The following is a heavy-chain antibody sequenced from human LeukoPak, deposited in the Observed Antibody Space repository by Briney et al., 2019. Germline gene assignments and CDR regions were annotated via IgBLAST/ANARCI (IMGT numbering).Heavy chain of an antibody. Sequence: ASVKVSCKASGGTFSSYAISWVRQAPGQGLEWMGWISAYNGNTNYAQKLQGRVTMTTDTSTSTAYMELRSLRSDDTAVYYCARVDIVVVFVAHDAFDIWGQGTMVTVSS. CDR2: ISAYNGNT. CDR1: GGTFSSYA. CDR3: ARVDIVVVFVAHDAFDI. D-gene: IGHD2-2*03. V-gene: IGHV1-18*01. J-gene: IGHJ3*02.